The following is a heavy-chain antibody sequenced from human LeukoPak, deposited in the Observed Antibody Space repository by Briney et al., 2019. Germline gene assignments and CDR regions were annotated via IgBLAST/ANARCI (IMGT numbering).Heavy chain of an antibody. D-gene: IGHD4-17*01. CDR2: ISGSGGST. V-gene: IGHV3-23*01. J-gene: IGHJ4*02. Sequence: GGSLRLSCAASGFTFSSYAMSWVRQAPGKGLEWVSAISGSGGSTYYADSVKGRSTISRAKNTLYLQMNSLRAEDTAVYYCAKDIDYGDYVVSWGQGTLVTVSS. CDR3: AKDIDYGDYVVS. CDR1: GFTFSSYA.